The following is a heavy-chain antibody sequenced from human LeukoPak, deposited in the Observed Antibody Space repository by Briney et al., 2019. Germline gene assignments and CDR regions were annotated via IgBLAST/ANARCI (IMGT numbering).Heavy chain of an antibody. V-gene: IGHV3-30*18. CDR3: AKDQGEDCSGGSCYAYYFDY. Sequence: GGSLRLSCAASGFTFSSYGMHWVRQAPGKGLKWVAVISYDGSNKYYADSVKGRFTISRDNSKNTLYLQMNSLRAEDTAVYYCAKDQGEDCSGGSCYAYYFDYWGQGTLVTVSS. CDR2: ISYDGSNK. D-gene: IGHD2-15*01. J-gene: IGHJ4*02. CDR1: GFTFSSYG.